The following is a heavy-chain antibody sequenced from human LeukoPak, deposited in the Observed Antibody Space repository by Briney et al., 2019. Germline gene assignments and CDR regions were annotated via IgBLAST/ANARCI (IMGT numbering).Heavy chain of an antibody. CDR2: INPKSGGT. CDR3: AREAAAAGENYFDY. V-gene: IGHV1-2*02. CDR1: GYTFTSYG. J-gene: IGHJ4*02. D-gene: IGHD6-13*01. Sequence: ASVKVSCKASGYTFTSYGISWVRQAPGQGLEWMGWINPKSGGTNYAQKFQGRVTMTRDTSISTAYMELSRLRSDDTAVYYCAREAAAAGENYFDYWGQGTLVTVSS.